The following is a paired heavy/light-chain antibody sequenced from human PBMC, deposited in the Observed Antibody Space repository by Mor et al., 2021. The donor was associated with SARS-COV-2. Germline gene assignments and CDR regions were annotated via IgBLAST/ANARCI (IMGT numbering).Light chain of an antibody. J-gene: IGKJ2*03. CDR3: QQYNTYPFS. CDR1: QSTSTW. CDR2: MAS. V-gene: IGKV1-5*03. Sequence: DIQVTQSPSTLSASVGDRVTISCRASQSTSTWLAWYQQKPGKAPKLLIYMASYLASAVPSRFSGSGSGTEFTLTISSLQPDDFGTYYCQQYNTYPFSFGQGTNLDIK.
Heavy chain of an antibody. CDR2: IKSETDRGTT. D-gene: IGHD3-9*01. CDR3: TTERNVDNSLIAPTDV. V-gene: IGHV3-15*01. J-gene: IGHJ6*04. CDR1: GFTFTNTW. Sequence: EVQLVESGGGWVKPGGSLRLSCAASGFTFTNTWMSWVRQAPGKGLECVGRIKSETDRGTTDYAAPVKGRFAISRDDLKNTVYLQMNSLKTEDTAVYYCTTERNVDNSLIAPTDVWGKGTTVTVSS.